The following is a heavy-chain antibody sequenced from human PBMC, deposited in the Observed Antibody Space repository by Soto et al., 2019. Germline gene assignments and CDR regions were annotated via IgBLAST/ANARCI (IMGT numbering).Heavy chain of an antibody. CDR1: GFTVSSTY. V-gene: IGHV3-66*01. CDR3: ARYYDSSGPDL. J-gene: IGHJ2*01. Sequence: GGSLRLSCAASGFTVSSTYMSWVRQAPGKGLDWVSVIYSGGSTYYTDSVKGRFTVSRDNSKNSLYLQMNSLRAEDTAVYYCARYYDSSGPDLWGRGTRVTVSS. D-gene: IGHD3-22*01. CDR2: IYSGGST.